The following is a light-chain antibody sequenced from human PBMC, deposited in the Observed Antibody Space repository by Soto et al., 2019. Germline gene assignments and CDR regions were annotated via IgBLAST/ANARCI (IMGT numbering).Light chain of an antibody. CDR2: GAS. V-gene: IGKV3-20*01. CDR3: QQYASSPPLT. Sequence: EIVLTQSPGTLSLSPGERATLSSRASQSVRSSLAWYQQKPGQAPRLLIYGASSRATGIPDRFSGSGSGTDFTLTISRLEPEDFAVYYCQQYASSPPLTFGGGTKVDI. CDR1: QSVRSS. J-gene: IGKJ4*01.